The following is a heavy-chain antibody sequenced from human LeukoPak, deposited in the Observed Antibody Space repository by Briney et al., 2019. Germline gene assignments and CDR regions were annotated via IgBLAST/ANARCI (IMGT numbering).Heavy chain of an antibody. CDR1: GGTFSSYA. J-gene: IGHJ3*02. CDR2: IIHIFGTA. V-gene: IGHV1-69*13. Sequence: GASVKVSCKASGGTFSSYAIHWVRQAPGQGLEWMGGIIHIFGTANYAQKFQGRVTTTADESTSTAYMDLSSLRSEDTAVYYCARDRVSSSWYDAFDIWGQVTMVTVSS. CDR3: ARDRVSSSWYDAFDI. D-gene: IGHD6-13*01.